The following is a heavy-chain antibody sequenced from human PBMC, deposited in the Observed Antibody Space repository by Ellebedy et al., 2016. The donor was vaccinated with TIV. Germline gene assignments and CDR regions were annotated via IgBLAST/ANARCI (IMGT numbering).Heavy chain of an antibody. CDR1: GFTFSEFW. V-gene: IGHV3-7*01. Sequence: GESLKISCAASGFTFSEFWMSWVRQAPGKGLEWVANIKQDGSENYYVDSVKGRFTISRDNAKNSLHLQMNSLRPEDTAVYYCTRGSDAFDIWGQGTMVTVSS. CDR2: IKQDGSEN. CDR3: TRGSDAFDI. J-gene: IGHJ3*02.